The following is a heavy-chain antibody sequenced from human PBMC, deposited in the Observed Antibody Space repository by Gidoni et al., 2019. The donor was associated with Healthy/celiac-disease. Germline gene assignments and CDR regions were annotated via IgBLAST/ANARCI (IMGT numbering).Heavy chain of an antibody. CDR3: ASVRSSSWYGY. D-gene: IGHD6-13*01. J-gene: IGHJ4*02. CDR2: ISSSSSYI. CDR1: GFTFSSYS. V-gene: IGHV3-21*01. Sequence: EVQLVESGGGLVKPGGSLRLSCAASGFTFSSYSMNWVRQAPGKGLEWVSSISSSSSYIYYADSVKGRFTISRDNAKNSLYLQMNSLRAEDTAVYYCASVRSSSWYGYWGQGTLVTVSS.